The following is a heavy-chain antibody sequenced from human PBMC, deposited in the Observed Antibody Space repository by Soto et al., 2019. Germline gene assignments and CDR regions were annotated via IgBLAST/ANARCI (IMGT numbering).Heavy chain of an antibody. Sequence: QVQLVQSGAEVKKPGSSVKVSCKASGGTFSSYAISWVRQAPGQGLEWMGGIIPICGTANYAQKFHGRVTITADESTGTAYMELSSLRAEDTAVYYCARAIVGATPASDAFDIWGQGTMVTVSS. V-gene: IGHV1-69*01. CDR2: IIPICGTA. J-gene: IGHJ3*02. CDR3: ARAIVGATPASDAFDI. CDR1: GGTFSSYA. D-gene: IGHD1-26*01.